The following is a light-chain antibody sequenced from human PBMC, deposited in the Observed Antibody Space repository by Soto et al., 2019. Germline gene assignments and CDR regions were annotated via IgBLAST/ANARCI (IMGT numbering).Light chain of an antibody. CDR3: QQRSNWPPRIT. CDR2: DAS. V-gene: IGKV3-11*01. J-gene: IGKJ5*01. CDR1: QSVSSY. Sequence: EIVLTXSPATLSLSPGERATLSCRASQSVSSYLAWYQQKPGQAPRLLIYDASNRATGIPARFSGSGSGTDFTLTISSLEPEDFAVYYCQQRSNWPPRITFGQGTRLEIK.